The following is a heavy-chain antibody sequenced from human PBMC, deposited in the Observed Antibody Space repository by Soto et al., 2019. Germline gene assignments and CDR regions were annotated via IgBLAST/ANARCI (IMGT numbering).Heavy chain of an antibody. D-gene: IGHD2-2*01. V-gene: IGHV1-69*13. Sequence: GASVKVSCKASGYTFTSYAISWVRQAPGQGLEWMGGIIPIFGTANYAQKFQGRVTITADESTSTAYMELSSLRSEDTAVYYCARVIVLVPADKLGWFDPWGQGTLVTVSS. CDR2: IIPIFGTA. CDR1: GYTFTSYA. CDR3: ARVIVLVPADKLGWFDP. J-gene: IGHJ5*02.